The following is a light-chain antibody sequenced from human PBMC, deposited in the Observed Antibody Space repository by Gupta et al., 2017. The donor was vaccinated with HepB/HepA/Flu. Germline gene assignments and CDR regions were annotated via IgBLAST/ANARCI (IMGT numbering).Light chain of an antibody. J-gene: IGKJ3*01. CDR3: QQGDSAPFT. CDR1: QNIIKY. Sequence: DIQMTQSPSSLSASVGDRVTLTCRASQNIIKYLSWYQQKPGKAPKLLISAASTLQTGVPSRFTGRGSGTDFTLTISSLQREDLATYYCQQGDSAPFTFGPGTKVEIK. V-gene: IGKV1-39*01. CDR2: AAS.